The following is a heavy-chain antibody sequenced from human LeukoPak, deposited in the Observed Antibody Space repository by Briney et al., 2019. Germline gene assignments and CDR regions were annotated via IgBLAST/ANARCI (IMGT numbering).Heavy chain of an antibody. CDR2: ISSSSSTI. CDR3: ARVPGYDSSGYFDY. D-gene: IGHD3-22*01. Sequence: GGSLRLSCAASGFTFSSYSMNWVRQAPGKGLEWVSYISSSSSTIYYADSVKGRFTISRDNAKNSLYLQMNSLRAEDTAVYYCARVPGYDSSGYFDYWGQGTLVTVSS. V-gene: IGHV3-48*01. CDR1: GFTFSSYS. J-gene: IGHJ4*02.